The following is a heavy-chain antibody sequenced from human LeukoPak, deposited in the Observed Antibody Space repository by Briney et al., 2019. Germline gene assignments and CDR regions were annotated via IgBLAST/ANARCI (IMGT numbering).Heavy chain of an antibody. CDR1: GFTFSSYS. CDR3: ARDAGGNDCGSGSYAPFDY. V-gene: IGHV3-21*01. D-gene: IGHD3-10*01. CDR2: ISSSSSYI. J-gene: IGHJ4*02. Sequence: GGSLRLSCAASGFTFSSYSMNWVRQAPGKGLEWVSSISSSSSYIYYADSVKGRFTISRDNAKNSLYLQMYSLRAEDTAVYYWARDAGGNDCGSGSYAPFDYWGQGTLVTVSS.